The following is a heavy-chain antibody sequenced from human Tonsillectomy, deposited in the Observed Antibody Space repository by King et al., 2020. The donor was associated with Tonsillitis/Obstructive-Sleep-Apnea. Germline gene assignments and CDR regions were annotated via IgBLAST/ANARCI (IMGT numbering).Heavy chain of an antibody. Sequence: QLVQSGAEVKKPGSSVKVSCKASGGTFSNYALSWVRQAPGQGLEWMGGIIPILTMTNYAQKFQGRVTITADKSTSTAYMELSSLRSEDTAVYYCARSALTDSGEITIFEVLTEYKWFAPWGQGTLVTVSS. CDR3: ARSALTDSGEITIFEVLTEYKWFAP. J-gene: IGHJ5*02. D-gene: IGHD3-3*01. V-gene: IGHV1-69*10. CDR2: IIPILTMT. CDR1: GGTFSNYA.